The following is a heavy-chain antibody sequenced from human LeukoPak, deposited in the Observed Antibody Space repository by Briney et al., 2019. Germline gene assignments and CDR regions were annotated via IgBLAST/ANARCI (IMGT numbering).Heavy chain of an antibody. D-gene: IGHD5-18*01. V-gene: IGHV3-30*03. CDR1: GFTFSSYG. CDR3: ARVDRGYSYGLGLYYYYYYMDV. CDR2: ISYDGSNN. J-gene: IGHJ6*03. Sequence: PGGSLRLSCAASGFTFSSYGMHWVRQAPGKGLEWVAVISYDGSNNYYADSVKGRFTISRDNAKNSLYLQMNSLRAEDTAVYYCARVDRGYSYGLGLYYYYYYMDVWGKGTTVTISS.